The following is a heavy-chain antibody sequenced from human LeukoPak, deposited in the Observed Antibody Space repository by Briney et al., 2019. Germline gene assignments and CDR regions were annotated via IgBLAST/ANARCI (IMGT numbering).Heavy chain of an antibody. Sequence: GESLKISCKGSGYSFTNYWIGWLRQMPGKGLEWMGIIYPGDSDTRYSPSFQGQVTVSADKSISTAYLQWSSLRASDTAIYYCARRAHHDAFDIWGQGTMVTVSS. J-gene: IGHJ3*02. CDR1: GYSFTNYW. CDR2: IYPGDSDT. V-gene: IGHV5-51*01. CDR3: ARRAHHDAFDI.